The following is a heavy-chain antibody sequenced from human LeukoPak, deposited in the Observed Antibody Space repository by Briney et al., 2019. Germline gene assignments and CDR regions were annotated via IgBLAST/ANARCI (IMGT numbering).Heavy chain of an antibody. CDR1: GFTFSSYG. J-gene: IGHJ4*02. Sequence: GGSLRLSCAASGFTFSSYGMHWVRQAPGKGLEWVAFIRYDGSNKYYADSVKGRLTISRDNSKNTLYLQMNSLRAEDTAVYYCAKEAQQLWFGGNSAFDYWGQGTLVTVSS. CDR2: IRYDGSNK. D-gene: IGHD3-10*01. V-gene: IGHV3-30*02. CDR3: AKEAQQLWFGGNSAFDY.